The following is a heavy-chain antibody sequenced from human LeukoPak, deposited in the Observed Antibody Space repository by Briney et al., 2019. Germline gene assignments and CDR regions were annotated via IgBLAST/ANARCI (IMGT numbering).Heavy chain of an antibody. CDR2: IYYSGST. D-gene: IGHD3-22*01. Sequence: PSETLSLTCTVSGGSISSGDYYWSWIRQPPGKGLEWIGYIYYSGSTYYNPSLKSRVTISVDTSKNQFSLKLSSVTAADTVVYYCARERGYYDSSGYYENDYWGQGTLVTVSS. CDR3: ARERGYYDSSGYYENDY. V-gene: IGHV4-30-4*01. CDR1: GGSISSGDYY. J-gene: IGHJ4*02.